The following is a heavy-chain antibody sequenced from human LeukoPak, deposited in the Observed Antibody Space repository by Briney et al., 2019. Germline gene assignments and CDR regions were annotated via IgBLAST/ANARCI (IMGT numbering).Heavy chain of an antibody. CDR3: ARNRQLWSPFDY. V-gene: IGHV3-48*03. Sequence: GGSLRLSCAASGFTFCSYEMNWVRQAPGKGLEWVSYISSSGSAKYYADSVKGRFTISRDNAKNSLYLRMNSLRAEDAAVYYCARNRQLWSPFDYWGQGTLVTVSS. CDR1: GFTFCSYE. J-gene: IGHJ4*02. CDR2: ISSSGSAK. D-gene: IGHD5-18*01.